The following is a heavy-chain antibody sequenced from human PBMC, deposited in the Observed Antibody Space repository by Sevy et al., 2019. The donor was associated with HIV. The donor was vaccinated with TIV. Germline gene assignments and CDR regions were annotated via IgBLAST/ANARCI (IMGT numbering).Heavy chain of an antibody. CDR1: GFTFSNFA. V-gene: IGHV3-23*01. CDR3: AKEVNNRYFDY. CDR2: ISSNGGST. D-gene: IGHD1-20*01. J-gene: IGHJ4*02. Sequence: GGSLRLSCAASGFTFSNFAMSWVRQAPGKGLEWVSVISSNGGSTFYADPVKGRFTISRDSSKNTMYLQMNSLRAEDTAVYDCAKEVNNRYFDYWGQGILVTVSS.